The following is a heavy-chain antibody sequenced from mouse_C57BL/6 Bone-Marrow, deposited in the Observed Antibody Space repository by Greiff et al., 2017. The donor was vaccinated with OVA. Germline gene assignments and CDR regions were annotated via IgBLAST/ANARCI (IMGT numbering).Heavy chain of an antibody. CDR1: GYTLTSYW. D-gene: IGHD2-4*01. CDR3: ARYDFYWYFDV. Sequence: QVQLQQPGAELVRPGTSVKLSCKASGYTLTSYWMHWVKQRPGQGLEWIGVIDPSDSYTNYNQKFKGKATLTVDTSSSTAYMQLSSLTSEDSAVYYCARYDFYWYFDVWGTGTTVTVSS. CDR2: IDPSDSYT. J-gene: IGHJ1*03. V-gene: IGHV1-59*01.